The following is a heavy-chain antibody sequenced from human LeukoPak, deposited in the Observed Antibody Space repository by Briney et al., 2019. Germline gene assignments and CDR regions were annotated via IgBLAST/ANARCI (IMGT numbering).Heavy chain of an antibody. Sequence: SETLSLTCTVSGDSLNSYYWSWIRQPLGEGLQRIGYIFYSGSSNYNASLRSRVAISVDTSKNQFSLKLTSVTAADTAVYYCAGRAARFFDYWGQGILVTVSS. CDR1: GDSLNSYY. V-gene: IGHV4-59*01. J-gene: IGHJ4*02. D-gene: IGHD6-25*01. CDR3: AGRAARFFDY. CDR2: IFYSGSS.